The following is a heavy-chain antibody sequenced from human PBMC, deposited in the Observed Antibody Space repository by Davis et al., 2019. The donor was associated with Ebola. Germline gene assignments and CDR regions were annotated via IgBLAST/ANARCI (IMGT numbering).Heavy chain of an antibody. CDR2: ISSSSSTI. Sequence: GGSLRLSCAASGFTFSSYSMNWVRQAPGKGLEWVSYISSSSSTIYYADSVKGRFTISRDNAKNSLYLQMNSLRDEDTAVYYCARCGYSSGWYGINWFDPWGQGTLVTVSS. CDR3: ARCGYSSGWYGINWFDP. V-gene: IGHV3-48*02. D-gene: IGHD6-19*01. J-gene: IGHJ5*02. CDR1: GFTFSSYS.